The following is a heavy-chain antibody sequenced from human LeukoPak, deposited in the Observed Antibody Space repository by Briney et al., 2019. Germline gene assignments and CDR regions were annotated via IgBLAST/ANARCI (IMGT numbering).Heavy chain of an antibody. V-gene: IGHV3-33*01. CDR3: SRYSSSRRAWFDP. J-gene: IGHJ5*02. D-gene: IGHD6-6*01. Sequence: GGSLRLSCAASGFTFSSYGMHWVRQAPGKGLEWVAVIWYDGSNKYYADSVKGRFTISRDTSKNTLYLQMSSLRAEDTAVYYCSRYSSSRRAWFDPWGQGTLVTVSS. CDR1: GFTFSSYG. CDR2: IWYDGSNK.